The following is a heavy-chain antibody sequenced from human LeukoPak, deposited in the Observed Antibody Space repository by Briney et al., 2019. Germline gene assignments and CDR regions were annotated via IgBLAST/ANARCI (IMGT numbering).Heavy chain of an antibody. CDR2: INHSGST. D-gene: IGHD3-10*01. CDR1: GGSFSGYY. J-gene: IGHJ6*03. Sequence: PSETLSLTCAVYGGSFSGYYWSWIRQPPGKGLEWIGEINHSGSTNYNPSLKSRVTISVDTSKNQFSLKLSSVTAADTAVYYCARDRGSGSYSLGYYYVDVWGKGTTVTISS. V-gene: IGHV4-34*01. CDR3: ARDRGSGSYSLGYYYVDV.